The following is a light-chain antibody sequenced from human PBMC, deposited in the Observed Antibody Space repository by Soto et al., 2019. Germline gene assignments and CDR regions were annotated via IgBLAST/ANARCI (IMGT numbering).Light chain of an antibody. V-gene: IGKV3D-15*01. CDR1: QTVASKF. CDR2: GAY. CDR3: QQYNNWPPIT. Sequence: IVLTQSPGTLSLSPGERATLSCRASQTVASKFLAWYQKKPGQAPRLLIYGAYSRANDIPDRFSGSGSGTDLTLTISSLQSEDFAVYDGQQYNNWPPITFCQGTRLEIK. J-gene: IGKJ5*01.